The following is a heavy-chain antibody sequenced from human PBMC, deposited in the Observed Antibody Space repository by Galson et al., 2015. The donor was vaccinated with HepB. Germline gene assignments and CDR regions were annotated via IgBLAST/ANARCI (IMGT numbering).Heavy chain of an antibody. J-gene: IGHJ6*03. D-gene: IGHD2-2*02. CDR3: ATSRIEPAAIFLGYYMDV. CDR1: GYTLTELS. V-gene: IGHV1-24*01. CDR2: FDPEDGET. Sequence: SVKVSCKVSGYTLTELSMHWVRQAPGKGLEWMGGFDPEDGETIYAQKFQGRVTMTEDTSTDTAYMELSSLRSEDTAVYYCATSRIEPAAIFLGYYMDVWGKGTTVTVSS.